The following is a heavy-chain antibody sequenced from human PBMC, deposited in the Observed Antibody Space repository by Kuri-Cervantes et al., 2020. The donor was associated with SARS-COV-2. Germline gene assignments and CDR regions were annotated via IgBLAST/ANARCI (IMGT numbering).Heavy chain of an antibody. J-gene: IGHJ6*02. CDR1: GGSISSGGYS. V-gene: IGHV4-30-2*01. CDR2: IYHSGST. CDR3: ARGAARPYYYYGMDV. Sequence: SETLSLTCAVSGGSISSGGYSWSRIRQPPGKGLEWIGYIYHSGSTYYNPSLKSRVTISVDRSKNQFSLKLSSVTAADTAVYYCARGAARPYYYYGMDVWGQGTTVTVSS. D-gene: IGHD6-6*01.